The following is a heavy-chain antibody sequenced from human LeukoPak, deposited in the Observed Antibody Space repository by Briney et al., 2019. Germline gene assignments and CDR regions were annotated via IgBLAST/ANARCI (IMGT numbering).Heavy chain of an antibody. J-gene: IGHJ4*02. V-gene: IGHV3-11*05. CDR3: ARVLSAGTPCGDV. D-gene: IGHD1-1*01. Sequence: GGSLRLSCTASGFTFSDYFMSWIRQAPGKGLEWVSFISSTSGYTDYADSVKGRFTISRDNNKNSLYLHMNSLTAEDTAVYYCARVLSAGTPCGDVGGQGTLVTVSS. CDR2: ISSTSGYT. CDR1: GFTFSDYF.